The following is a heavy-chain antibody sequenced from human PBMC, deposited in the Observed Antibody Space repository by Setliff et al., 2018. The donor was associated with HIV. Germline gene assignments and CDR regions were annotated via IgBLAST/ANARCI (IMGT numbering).Heavy chain of an antibody. J-gene: IGHJ6*02. D-gene: IGHD3-10*01. CDR3: AREPHPLLFFGLPDYDTGLDV. V-gene: IGHV1-3*01. CDR1: EYTFTTYA. Sequence: GASVKVSCKASEYTFTTYAMHWVRQAPGQRLEGMGWINVGNGNTKYSQKFQGRLTMTRDTSASTVYMELNSLKSEDTALYYCAREPHPLLFFGLPDYDTGLDVWGQGTTVTVSS. CDR2: INVGNGNT.